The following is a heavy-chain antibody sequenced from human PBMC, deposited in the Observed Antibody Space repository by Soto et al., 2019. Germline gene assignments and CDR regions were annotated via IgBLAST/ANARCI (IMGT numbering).Heavy chain of an antibody. CDR2: ISGSGDRT. J-gene: IGHJ4*02. CDR3: VKDDGGYPSTAPH. V-gene: IGHV3-23*01. CDR1: GITISNYP. Sequence: EVQLLESGGGLVQAGGSLRLSCAASGITISNYPMSWVRQAPGKGLDWVSGISGSGDRTYYAESAKGRFTISKDISKNSLSLQLDSLGVEDTAVYFCVKDDGGYPSTAPHWGQGTLVTVSS. D-gene: IGHD3-22*01.